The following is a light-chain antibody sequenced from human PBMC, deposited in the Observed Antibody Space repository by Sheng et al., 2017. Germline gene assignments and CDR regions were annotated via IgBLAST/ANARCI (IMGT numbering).Light chain of an antibody. J-gene: IGLJ3*02. CDR1: SSNIGSNT. Sequence: QSVLTQPPSASGTPGQRVTISCSGSSSNIGSNTVNWYQQLPGTAPKLLIYSNNQRPSGVPDRFSGSKSGTSASLAISGLQSEDEADYYCAAWDDSLNGQGVFGGGTEADRP. V-gene: IGLV1-44*01. CDR2: SNN. CDR3: AAWDDSLNGQGV.